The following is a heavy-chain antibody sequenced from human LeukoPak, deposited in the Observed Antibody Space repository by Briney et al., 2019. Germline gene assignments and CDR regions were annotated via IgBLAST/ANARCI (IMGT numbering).Heavy chain of an antibody. CDR1: GFTFSSYG. CDR2: IWYDGSNK. Sequence: GSLRLSCAASGFTFSSYGMHWVRQAPGKGLEWVAVIWYDGSNKYYADSVKGRVTISRDNSKNTLHLQMNSLRAEDTAVYYCAKGEQERGGAPGYWGQGTLVTVSS. D-gene: IGHD2-21*01. CDR3: AKGEQERGGAPGY. V-gene: IGHV3-33*06. J-gene: IGHJ4*02.